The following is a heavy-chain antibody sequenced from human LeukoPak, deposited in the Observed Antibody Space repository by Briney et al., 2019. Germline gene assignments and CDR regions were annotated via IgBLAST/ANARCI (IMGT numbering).Heavy chain of an antibody. CDR3: ARGLGQLAPGGY. CDR2: INHSGST. J-gene: IGHJ4*02. CDR1: GGSFSGYY. Sequence: KPSETLSLTCAVYGGSFSGYYWSWIRQPPGKGLEWIGEINHSGSTNYNPSLKSRVTISIDTSKNQFSLKLSSVTAADTAVYYCARGLGQLAPGGYWGQGTLVTVSS. V-gene: IGHV4-34*01. D-gene: IGHD6-6*01.